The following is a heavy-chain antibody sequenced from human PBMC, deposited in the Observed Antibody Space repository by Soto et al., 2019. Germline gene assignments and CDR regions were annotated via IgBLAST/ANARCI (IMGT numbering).Heavy chain of an antibody. V-gene: IGHV4-39*01. J-gene: IGHJ4*02. D-gene: IGHD4-17*01. CDR2: ISYIGIT. CDR1: GGSISSSTYY. Sequence: QLQLQESGPGLVKPSETLSLTCTVSGGSISSSTYYWGWIRQPPGKGLEWIGTISYIGITYYNPSLKGLVTISVDTSNNQFSLKLSSVTAADTAVYYCASLYGDYVSYWGQGTLVTVSS. CDR3: ASLYGDYVSY.